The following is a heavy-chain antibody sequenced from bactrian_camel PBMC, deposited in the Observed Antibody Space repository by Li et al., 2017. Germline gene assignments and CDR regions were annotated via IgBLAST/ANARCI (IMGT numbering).Heavy chain of an antibody. CDR1: GYTLGNIC. CDR2: ITSAGTT. J-gene: IGHJ4*01. V-gene: IGHV3S53*01. D-gene: IGHD4*01. CDR3: AASGFCHYRDYRVPAN. Sequence: HVQLVESGGGSVQAGGSLRLSCVVSGYTLGNICIGWFRQVLGKGPEGVATITSAGTTTYADSVKGRFTISSDNAKNTLYLQMDSLKPEDTAVYYCAASGFCHYRDYRVPANRGQGTQVTVS.